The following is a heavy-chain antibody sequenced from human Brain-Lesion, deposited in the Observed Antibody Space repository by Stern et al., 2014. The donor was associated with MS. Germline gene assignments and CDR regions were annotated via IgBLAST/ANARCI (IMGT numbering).Heavy chain of an antibody. Sequence: QLVQSGAEVKKPGESLKISCKGSGYRFTSNWIGWVRQMPGKGLEWMGIIWPGDSDTRYSPSFQGQVTISADKSISTAYLQWSGLQASDTAMYYCARRGDSSSSGFDYWGQGTLVIVSS. D-gene: IGHD6-6*01. CDR3: ARRGDSSSSGFDY. CDR1: GYRFTSNW. V-gene: IGHV5-51*01. CDR2: IWPGDSDT. J-gene: IGHJ4*02.